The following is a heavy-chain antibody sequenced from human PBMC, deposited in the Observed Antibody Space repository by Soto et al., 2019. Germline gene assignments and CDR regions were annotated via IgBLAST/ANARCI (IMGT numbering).Heavy chain of an antibody. V-gene: IGHV3-30*19. Sequence: ESGGGVVQPGTSLRVSCVGSGFTFRRYDILWVRQAPGKGLEWVALTSYDGSDKYYDDSVRGRFTISRDNSRNTVDLQMDSLRLEDTALYYCARWGTTGGLDVWGQGTLVSVSS. CDR3: ARWGTTGGLDV. CDR1: GFTFRRYD. CDR2: TSYDGSDK. D-gene: IGHD3-16*01. J-gene: IGHJ1*01.